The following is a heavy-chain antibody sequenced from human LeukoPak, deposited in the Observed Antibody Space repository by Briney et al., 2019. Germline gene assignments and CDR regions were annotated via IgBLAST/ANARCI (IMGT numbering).Heavy chain of an antibody. CDR3: AREVGGQLDY. D-gene: IGHD6-13*01. V-gene: IGHV4-59*01. Sequence: SETLSLTCTVSGGSISSYYWSWIRQPPGKGLEWIGYIYYSGSTYYNPSLKSRVTISVDTSKNQFSLKLSSVTAADTAVYYCAREVGGQLDYWGQGTLVTVSS. CDR2: IYYSGST. J-gene: IGHJ4*02. CDR1: GGSISSYY.